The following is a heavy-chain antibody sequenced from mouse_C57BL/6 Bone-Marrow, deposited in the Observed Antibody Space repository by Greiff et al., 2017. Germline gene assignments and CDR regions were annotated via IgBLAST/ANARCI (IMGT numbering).Heavy chain of an antibody. CDR2: IYPRNGDT. CDR1: GYTFTSYG. J-gene: IGHJ3*01. D-gene: IGHD1-1*01. CDR3: AREGYCYGNFAD. V-gene: IGHV1-81*01. Sequence: QVQLQQSGAELAKPGASVKLSCKASGYTFTSYGMSWVKQRPGQGLEWIGEIYPRNGDTYYNEKFKGKATLTVDKSSSTAYMELSSLTSEDSAVYYCAREGYCYGNFADWGKGTLVTVSA.